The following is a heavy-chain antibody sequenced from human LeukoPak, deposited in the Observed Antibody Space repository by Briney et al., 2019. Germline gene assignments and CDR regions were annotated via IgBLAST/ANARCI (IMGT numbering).Heavy chain of an antibody. V-gene: IGHV3-23*01. J-gene: IGHJ4*02. CDR3: AKVFCSRPRCYFPFDY. D-gene: IGHD2-2*01. CDR1: GFTFSNFA. Sequence: GGSLRLSCAASGFTFSNFAMGWVRQAPGKGLVWLSTISPRGDRTYDADSVRGRFIIFRDNSKNTFYLQLNSLRAEDTAVYYCAKVFCSRPRCYFPFDYWGQGPLVSVSS. CDR2: ISPRGDRT.